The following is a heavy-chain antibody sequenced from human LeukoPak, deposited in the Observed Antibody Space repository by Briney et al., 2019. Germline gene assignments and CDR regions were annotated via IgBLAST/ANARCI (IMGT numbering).Heavy chain of an antibody. V-gene: IGHV3-21*01. CDR2: ISSSRTFK. CDR3: ARSTYSSSSYYFDY. Sequence: GGSLRLSCAASGFMFNSYVMHWVRQAPGKGLEWVASISSSRTFKNYADSVRGRFTISRDNARDSLSLEMNSLRPDDTAVYYCARSTYSSSSYYFDYWGQGSLVTVSS. CDR1: GFMFNSYV. D-gene: IGHD6-13*01. J-gene: IGHJ4*02.